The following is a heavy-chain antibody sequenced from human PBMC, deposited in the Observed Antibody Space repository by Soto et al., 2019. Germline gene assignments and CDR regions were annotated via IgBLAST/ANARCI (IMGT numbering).Heavy chain of an antibody. J-gene: IGHJ5*02. Sequence: PGGSLRLSCAASGFTFSSYSMNWVRQAPGKGLEWVSFVSSSSIYIYYADSVKGRFTISRDNAKNSLYLQMNSLRAEDTALYYCAREHQYMYYYGSGSYSQPWGQGTLVTVSS. CDR1: GFTFSSYS. V-gene: IGHV3-21*01. D-gene: IGHD3-10*01. CDR3: AREHQYMYYYGSGSYSQP. CDR2: VSSSSIYI.